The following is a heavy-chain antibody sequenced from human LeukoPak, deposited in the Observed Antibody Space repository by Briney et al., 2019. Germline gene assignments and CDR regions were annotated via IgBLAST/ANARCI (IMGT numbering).Heavy chain of an antibody. CDR2: ISGSGGST. J-gene: IGHJ6*02. Sequence: GGSLRLSCAASGFTFSSYAMSWVRQAPGKGLEWVSAISGSGGSTYYADSVKGRFTISRDNSKTTLYLQMNSLRAEDTAVYYCAKDLTVTRYYYYGMDVWGQGTTVIVSS. CDR1: GFTFSSYA. D-gene: IGHD4-17*01. CDR3: AKDLTVTRYYYYGMDV. V-gene: IGHV3-23*01.